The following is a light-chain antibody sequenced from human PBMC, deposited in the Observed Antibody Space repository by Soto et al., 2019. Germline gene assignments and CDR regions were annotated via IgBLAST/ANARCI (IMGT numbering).Light chain of an antibody. CDR1: QSLLHSDGKTY. Sequence: DIVMTQTPLSLSVTPGQPASISCKSSQSLLHSDGKTYLYWYLQKPGQPPQLLIYEVSNRFSGVPDRFSGSGSGTEFTLTISSLQSEDFATYYCQQYNSYSWTFGQGTKVDIK. CDR2: EVS. CDR3: QQYNSYSWT. V-gene: IGKV2D-29*01. J-gene: IGKJ1*01.